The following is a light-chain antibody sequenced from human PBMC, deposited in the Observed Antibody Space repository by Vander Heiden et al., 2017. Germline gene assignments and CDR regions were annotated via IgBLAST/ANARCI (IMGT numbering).Light chain of an antibody. CDR3: QHSYRTPRT. CDR2: AAS. V-gene: IGKV1-39*01. Sequence: DVQMTQSPSSLSASVGDRVTITGRASQSISSYLHLYTQTSGKAPKLLIYAASSLQSGVPSRFGGSGYGTDFTPTIRRLQPEDFATYYFQHSYRTPRTFGQGTQLEIK. CDR1: QSISSY. J-gene: IGKJ2*01.